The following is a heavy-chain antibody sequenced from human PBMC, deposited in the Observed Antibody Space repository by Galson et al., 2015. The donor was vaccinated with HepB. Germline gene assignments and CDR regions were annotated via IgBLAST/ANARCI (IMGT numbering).Heavy chain of an antibody. CDR2: ISAYNGNT. D-gene: IGHD3-10*01. V-gene: IGHV1-18*01. Sequence: SCKASGYTFTSYGISWVRQAPGQGLEWMGWISAYNGNTNYAQKLQGRVTMTTDTSTSTAYMELRSLRSDDTAVYYCARDYSGSGSYYNADYWGQGTLVTVSS. J-gene: IGHJ4*02. CDR3: ARDYSGSGSYYNADY. CDR1: GYTFTSYG.